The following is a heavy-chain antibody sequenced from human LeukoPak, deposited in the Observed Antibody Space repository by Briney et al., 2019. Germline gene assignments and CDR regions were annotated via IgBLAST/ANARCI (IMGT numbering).Heavy chain of an antibody. V-gene: IGHV4-38-2*02. J-gene: IGHJ4*02. Sequence: KPSETLSLTCTVSGYSISSGYYWGWIRQPPGKGLEWIGSIYHSGSTYYNPSLKSRVTISVDTSKNQFSLRLNSVTAADTAVYYCARAGQGYCTSASCFLSLDYWGQGTLVTVSS. CDR2: IYHSGST. CDR1: GYSISSGYY. D-gene: IGHD2-2*01. CDR3: ARAGQGYCTSASCFLSLDY.